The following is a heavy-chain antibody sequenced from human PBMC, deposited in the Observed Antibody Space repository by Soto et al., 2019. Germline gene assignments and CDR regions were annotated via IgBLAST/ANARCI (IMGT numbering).Heavy chain of an antibody. J-gene: IGHJ2*01. CDR3: TGASGDMSGYYRYWYFVL. CDR2: IRIKAHSYAS. Sequence: EVQLVESGGGLVQPGGSLKLSCAASGFTFSGSAMHWVRQASGKGLEWVGRIRIKAHSYASAYAASVKGRFTISRDDSNNTACLKVKCVTNVDRAVYYFTGASGDMSGYYRYWYFVLLGRCTLVTVSS. V-gene: IGHV3-73*02. CDR1: GFTFSGSA. D-gene: IGHD3-22*01.